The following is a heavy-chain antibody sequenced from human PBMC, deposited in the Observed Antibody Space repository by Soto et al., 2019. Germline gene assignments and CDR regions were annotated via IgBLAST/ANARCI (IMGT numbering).Heavy chain of an antibody. CDR2: IYHSGRT. D-gene: IGHD2-8*01. Sequence: SETLSLTCFVSGGSISSSNWWSWVRQPPGKGLEWIGEIYHSGRTNYNPSLKSRVTISVDKSKNQFSLKLSSVTAADTAVYYCASKVKYCTNGVGDRPIDYWGQGTLVTDSS. CDR3: ASKVKYCTNGVGDRPIDY. V-gene: IGHV4-4*02. CDR1: GGSISSSNW. J-gene: IGHJ4*02.